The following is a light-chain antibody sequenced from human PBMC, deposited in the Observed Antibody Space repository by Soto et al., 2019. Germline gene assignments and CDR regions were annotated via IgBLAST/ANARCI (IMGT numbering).Light chain of an antibody. CDR2: GAS. CDR3: QQYNYWPGT. Sequence: ETVMTQSPATLSVSPGERATLSCRASQSVSSNFAWYQQKPGQAPRLLIYGASTRATGVPARFSGSESGTEFTLTISSLQSEDFAVYYCQQYNYWPGTFGQGTKVEIK. J-gene: IGKJ1*01. V-gene: IGKV3-15*01. CDR1: QSVSSN.